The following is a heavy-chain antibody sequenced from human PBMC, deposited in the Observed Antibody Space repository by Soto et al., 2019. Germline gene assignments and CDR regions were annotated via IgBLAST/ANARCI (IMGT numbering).Heavy chain of an antibody. Sequence: EVQLVESGGGLVKPGGSLRLACSASGFTFSNAWLSWVLQAPGKGLEWGGRIKSKTDGGTTDYDAPVKGRFTISRDDSKTTLCLQMNSLKDEDTAMYYCTTDRIPAGGYALDIWGHGTMVTVSS. CDR3: TTDRIPAGGYALDI. CDR1: GFTFSNAW. D-gene: IGHD6-13*01. J-gene: IGHJ3*02. CDR2: IKSKTDGGTT. V-gene: IGHV3-15*01.